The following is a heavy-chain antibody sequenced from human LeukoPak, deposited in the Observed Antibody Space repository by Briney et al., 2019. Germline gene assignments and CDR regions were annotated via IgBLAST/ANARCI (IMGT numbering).Heavy chain of an antibody. V-gene: IGHV1-69*05. J-gene: IGHJ6*03. CDR2: IIPIFGTA. CDR3: AESRGYCSGGSCRNYYMDV. Sequence: SVKVSCKASGGTFSSYAISWVRQAPAQGLEWMGGIIPIFGTANYAQKFQGRVTITTDESTSTAYMELSSLRSEDTAVYYCAESRGYCSGGSCRNYYMDVWGKGTTVTVSS. CDR1: GGTFSSYA. D-gene: IGHD2-15*01.